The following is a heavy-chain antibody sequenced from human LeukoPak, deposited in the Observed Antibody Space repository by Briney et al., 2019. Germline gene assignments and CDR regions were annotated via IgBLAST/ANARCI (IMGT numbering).Heavy chain of an antibody. J-gene: IGHJ4*02. Sequence: GGSLRLSCAASGFTVSSNYMAWVRQAPGKGLEWVSGISGNGGGTYYADSVKGRFTISRDNSKNTLYLQMNSLRAEDMAVYYCAKSFGYSRSWFDYWGQGTLVTVSS. D-gene: IGHD6-13*01. CDR3: AKSFGYSRSWFDY. CDR1: GFTVSSNY. V-gene: IGHV3-23*01. CDR2: ISGNGGGT.